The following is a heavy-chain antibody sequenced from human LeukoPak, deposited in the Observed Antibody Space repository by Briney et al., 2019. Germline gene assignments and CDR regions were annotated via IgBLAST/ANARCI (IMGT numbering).Heavy chain of an antibody. CDR2: ISSSRSYI. Sequence: GGSLRLSCAASGFTFSSHWMHWVRQAPGKGLEWVSFISSSRSYIYYADSVKGRFTISRDNAKNSLYLQMNSLRAEDTAVYYCARFIAAPYYFDYWGRGTLVTVSS. CDR1: GFTFSSHW. CDR3: ARFIAAPYYFDY. V-gene: IGHV3-21*01. J-gene: IGHJ4*02. D-gene: IGHD6-13*01.